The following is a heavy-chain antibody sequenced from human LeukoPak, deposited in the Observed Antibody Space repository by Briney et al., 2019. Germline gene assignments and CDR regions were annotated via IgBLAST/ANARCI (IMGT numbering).Heavy chain of an antibody. Sequence: PGGSLRLSCTVSGFTVSSNSMSWVRQAPGKGLEWVSVIYSGGRTYYADSVKGRFTISRDNSKNTLYLQMNSLRAEDTAVYYCAKEGIAVATLGYFDYWGQGTLVTVSS. CDR2: IYSGGRT. D-gene: IGHD6-19*01. J-gene: IGHJ4*02. CDR1: GFTVSSNS. V-gene: IGHV3-53*01. CDR3: AKEGIAVATLGYFDY.